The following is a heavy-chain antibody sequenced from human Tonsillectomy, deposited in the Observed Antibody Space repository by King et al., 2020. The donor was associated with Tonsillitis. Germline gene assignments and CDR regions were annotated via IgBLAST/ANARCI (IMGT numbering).Heavy chain of an antibody. CDR3: ATNSGDYVGKADY. CDR1: GGSFSGYY. J-gene: IGHJ4*02. D-gene: IGHD4-17*01. CDR2: INHSGST. Sequence: VQLLQWGGGLLKPSETLSLTCAVYGGSFSGYYWSWIRQPPGKGLEWIGEINHSGSTNYNPSLKSRVTISIDTSKNQFSLKLSSVTAADTAVYYCATNSGDYVGKADYWGQGTLVTVSS. V-gene: IGHV4-34*01.